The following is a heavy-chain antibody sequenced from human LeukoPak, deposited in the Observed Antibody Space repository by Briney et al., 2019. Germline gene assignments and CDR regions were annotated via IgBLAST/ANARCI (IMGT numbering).Heavy chain of an antibody. J-gene: IGHJ4*02. V-gene: IGHV3-7*03. CDR3: ARDNPPDY. Sequence: GGSLRLSCVASGFTFSSSWMSWVRQAPGKGLEWVANIKQDGSEKSYVESVRGRFAISRDNAKNSLYLQLNSLRAEDTALYYCARDNPPDYWGQGTLVTVSS. CDR2: IKQDGSEK. CDR1: GFTFSSSW.